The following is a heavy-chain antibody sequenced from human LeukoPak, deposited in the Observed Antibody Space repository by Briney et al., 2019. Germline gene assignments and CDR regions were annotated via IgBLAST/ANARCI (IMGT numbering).Heavy chain of an antibody. V-gene: IGHV3-21*01. CDR3: ASRSSFDI. CDR1: GFTFSSYS. Sequence: PGGSLRLSCAASGFTFSSYSMTWVRQAPGKGLEWVSSISSSSSYIYYADSVKGRFTISRDDAKNSLYLQMNSLRAEDTAVYYCASRSSFDIWGQGTMVTVSS. J-gene: IGHJ3*02. CDR2: ISSSSSYI. D-gene: IGHD6-13*01.